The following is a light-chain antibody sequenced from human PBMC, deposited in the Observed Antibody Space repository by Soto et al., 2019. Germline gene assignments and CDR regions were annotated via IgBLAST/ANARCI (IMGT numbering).Light chain of an antibody. J-gene: IGLJ1*01. Sequence: TNPPAASGSPGRYYCSSCTGTKRGIGVWDFVSWYQHHPGTAPRLITYEVVQGLSGVRDRFSGSKCGNTASLTVSGLPAAGEADYFCRSYAGSNTSVFGSGTKVTVL. CDR1: KRGIGVWDF. CDR3: RSYAGSNTSV. CDR2: EVV. V-gene: IGLV2-8*01.